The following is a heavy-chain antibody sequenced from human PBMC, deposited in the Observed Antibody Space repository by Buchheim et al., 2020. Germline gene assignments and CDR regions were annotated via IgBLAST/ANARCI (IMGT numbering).Heavy chain of an antibody. Sequence: EVQLVESGGGLVQPGGSLRLSCAASEFRISNHYMSWVRQSPGKGLEWVTNIKQDGSAKYYVDFVRGRFTISRDNAKNSVYLQMNSLRAEDSAVYYCAREGDAFDLWGQGT. V-gene: IGHV3-7*03. CDR1: EFRISNHY. J-gene: IGHJ3*01. CDR3: AREGDAFDL. CDR2: IKQDGSAK.